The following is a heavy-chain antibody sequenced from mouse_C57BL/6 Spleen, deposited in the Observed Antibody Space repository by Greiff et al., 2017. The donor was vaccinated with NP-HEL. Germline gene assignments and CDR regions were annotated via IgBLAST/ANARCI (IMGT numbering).Heavy chain of an antibody. J-gene: IGHJ2*01. V-gene: IGHV1-64*01. CDR1: GYTFTSYW. CDR3: ARNGPYYFDY. Sequence: QVQLKQPGAELVKPGASVKLSCKASGYTFTSYWMHWVKQRPGQGLEWIGMIHPNSGSTNYNEKFKSKATLTVDKSSSTAYMQLSSLTSEDSAVYYCARNGPYYFDYWGQGTTLTVSS. D-gene: IGHD1-1*01. CDR2: IHPNSGST.